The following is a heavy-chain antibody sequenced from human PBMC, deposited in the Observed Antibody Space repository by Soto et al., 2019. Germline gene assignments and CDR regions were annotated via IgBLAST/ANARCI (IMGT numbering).Heavy chain of an antibody. CDR2: IYYSGST. Sequence: KPSETLSLTCTVSGGSISSYYWSWIRQPPGKGLEWIGYIYYSGSTNYNPSLKSRVTISVDTSKNQFSLKLSSVTAADTAVYYCARENQIPHYGMDVWGQGTTVTVSS. V-gene: IGHV4-59*01. J-gene: IGHJ6*02. CDR3: ARENQIPHYGMDV. D-gene: IGHD2-2*01. CDR1: GGSISSYY.